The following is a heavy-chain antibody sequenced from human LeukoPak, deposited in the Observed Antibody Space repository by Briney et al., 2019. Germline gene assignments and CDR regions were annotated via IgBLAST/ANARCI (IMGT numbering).Heavy chain of an antibody. V-gene: IGHV1-69*01. D-gene: IGHD1-26*01. CDR2: IIPIFGTA. CDR3: ARVHRWMGEIRLGDSASDI. J-gene: IGHJ3*02. Sequence: SVKVSFKTSGDTFSSYGINWVRQAPGQGLEWMGGIIPIFGTANYAQNFQGRVTITSDASRSTAYMELNSLKSDDTAMYFCARVHRWMGEIRLGDSASDIWGQGTMVIVSS. CDR1: GDTFSSYG.